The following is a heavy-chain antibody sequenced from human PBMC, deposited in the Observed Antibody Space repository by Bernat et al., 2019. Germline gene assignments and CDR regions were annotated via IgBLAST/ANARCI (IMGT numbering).Heavy chain of an antibody. Sequence: EVQLVESGGGLVQPGGSLRLSCAASGFTLSSFWMTWVRQAPGRGLEWVANIKQDGSERNYVDSVKGRFTISRDNAENSLYLQMNNLRAEDTAVYYCATQPAATSTDVWGRGTTVTVSS. CDR1: GFTLSSFW. D-gene: IGHD2-2*01. CDR3: ATQPAATSTDV. V-gene: IGHV3-7*03. CDR2: IKQDGSER. J-gene: IGHJ6*02.